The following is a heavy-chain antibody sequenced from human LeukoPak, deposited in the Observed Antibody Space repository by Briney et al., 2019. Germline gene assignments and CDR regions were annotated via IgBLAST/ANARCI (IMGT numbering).Heavy chain of an antibody. J-gene: IGHJ4*02. CDR3: ATEKPVGVIIILDY. CDR1: GFTFGDYA. D-gene: IGHD3-3*01. Sequence: PGGSLRLSCTASGFTFGDYAMSWVRQAPGKGLEWVGFIRSKAYGGNTEYAASVKGRFTISRDDSKSIAYLQMNSLKTEDTAVYYCATEKPVGVIIILDYWGQGTQVTVSS. V-gene: IGHV3-49*04. CDR2: IRSKAYGGNT.